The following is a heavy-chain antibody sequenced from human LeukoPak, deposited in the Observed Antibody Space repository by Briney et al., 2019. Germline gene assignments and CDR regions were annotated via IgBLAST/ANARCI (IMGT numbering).Heavy chain of an antibody. J-gene: IGHJ6*04. V-gene: IGHV3-23*01. CDR2: ISGSGGST. CDR1: GFTFSSHA. CDR3: AKEFGDYYGSGSKSWMDV. D-gene: IGHD3-10*01. Sequence: GGSLRLSSAASGFTFSSHAMSWVRQAPGKGLEWVSFISGSGGSTYYADSVKGRFTISRDNSKNTLYLQMNSLRVEDTAVYYCAKEFGDYYGSGSKSWMDVWGKGTTVTVSS.